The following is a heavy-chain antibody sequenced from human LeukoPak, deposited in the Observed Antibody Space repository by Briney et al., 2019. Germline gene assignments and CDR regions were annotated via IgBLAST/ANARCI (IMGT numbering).Heavy chain of an antibody. V-gene: IGHV4-59*08. Sequence: PSETLSLTCTVSGGSISSYYRSWIRQPPGKGLEWIGCIYYSGSTNYNPSLKSRVTISVDTSKNQFSLKLSSVTAADTAVYYCARYGAQRWFPLFDYWGQGTLVTVSS. D-gene: IGHD5-18*01. CDR3: ARYGAQRWFPLFDY. J-gene: IGHJ4*02. CDR2: IYYSGST. CDR1: GGSISSYY.